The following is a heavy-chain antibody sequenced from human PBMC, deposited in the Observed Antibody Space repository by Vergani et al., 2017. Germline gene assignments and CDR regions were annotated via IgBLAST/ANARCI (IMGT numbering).Heavy chain of an antibody. CDR3: ARHEGGRAAAGQGVYNWFDP. V-gene: IGHV5-51*01. D-gene: IGHD6-13*01. Sequence: EVQLVQSGAEVKKPGESLKISCKAFGYDFTNYWIGWVRQMPXKGLEWMGIIYPGDSDTRYSPSFQGQVTISADKSISTAYLQWSSLKASDTAMYYCARHEGGRAAAGQGVYNWFDPWGQGTLVTVSS. J-gene: IGHJ5*02. CDR2: IYPGDSDT. CDR1: GYDFTNYW.